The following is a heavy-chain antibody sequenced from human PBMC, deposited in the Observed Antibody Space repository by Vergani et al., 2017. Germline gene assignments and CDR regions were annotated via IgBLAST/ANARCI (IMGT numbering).Heavy chain of an antibody. CDR3: AATISYYYYYMDV. Sequence: QVQLQESGPGLVKPSQTLSLTCTVSGGSISSGGYYWSWIRQHPGKGLEWIWYIYYSGSTYYNPSLKSRVTISVDTSKNQFSLKLSSVTAADTAVYYCAATISYYYYYMDVWGKGTTVTVSS. V-gene: IGHV4-31*03. J-gene: IGHJ6*03. D-gene: IGHD5-12*01. CDR1: GGSISSGGYY. CDR2: IYYSGST.